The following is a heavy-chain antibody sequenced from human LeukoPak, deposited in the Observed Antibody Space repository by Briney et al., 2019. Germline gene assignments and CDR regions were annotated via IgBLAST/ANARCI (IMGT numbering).Heavy chain of an antibody. CDR3: ARHRRISKKYSGSAEYFDY. CDR2: IYYSGST. V-gene: IGHV4-39*01. CDR1: GGSISSSSYY. J-gene: IGHJ4*02. D-gene: IGHD1-26*01. Sequence: SETLSLTCTVSGGSISSSSYYWGWNRQPPGNGRVWGVSIYYSGSTYYNPSLKSRVTISVDTSKNQFSLKLSSVTAADTAVYYCARHRRISKKYSGSAEYFDYWGQGTLVTVSS.